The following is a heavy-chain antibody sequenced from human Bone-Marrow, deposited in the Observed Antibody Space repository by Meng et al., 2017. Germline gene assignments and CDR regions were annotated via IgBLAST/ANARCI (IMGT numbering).Heavy chain of an antibody. V-gene: IGHV4-59*12. CDR2: IYYSGST. D-gene: IGHD3-22*01. Sequence: SETLSLTCTVSGGSISSYYWSWIRQPPGKGLEWIGYIYYSGSTYYNPSLKSRVTISVDTSKNQFSLKLSSVTAADTAVYYCARDQVPGLVVAIPHYFDYWGQGTLVTVSS. CDR3: ARDQVPGLVVAIPHYFDY. J-gene: IGHJ4*02. CDR1: GGSISSYY.